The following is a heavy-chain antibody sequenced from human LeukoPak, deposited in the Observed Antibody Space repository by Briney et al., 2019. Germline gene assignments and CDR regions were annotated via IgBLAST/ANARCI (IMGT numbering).Heavy chain of an antibody. CDR1: GGSFSGYY. D-gene: IGHD2-21*02. J-gene: IGHJ4*02. CDR3: ARSRVTPLWYFDY. CDR2: IKHSGST. V-gene: IGHV4-34*01. Sequence: SETLSLTCAVYGGSFSGYYWSWIRQPPGKGLEWIGEIKHSGSTNYNPSLKSRVTISVDTSKNQFSLKLSSVTAADTAVYYCARSRVTPLWYFDYWGQGTLVTVSS.